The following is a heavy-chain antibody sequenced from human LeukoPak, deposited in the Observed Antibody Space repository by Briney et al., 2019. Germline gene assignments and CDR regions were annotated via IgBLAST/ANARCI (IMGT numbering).Heavy chain of an antibody. CDR3: AGTYYQGFRAFDI. V-gene: IGHV4-59*12. Sequence: KPSETLSLTCTVSGGSISSYYWSWIRQPPGKGLEWIGYIYHSGSTYYNPSLKSRVTISVDRSKNQFSLKLSSVTAADTAVYYCAGTYYQGFRAFDIWGQGTMVTVSS. CDR2: IYHSGST. D-gene: IGHD2-2*01. J-gene: IGHJ3*02. CDR1: GGSISSYY.